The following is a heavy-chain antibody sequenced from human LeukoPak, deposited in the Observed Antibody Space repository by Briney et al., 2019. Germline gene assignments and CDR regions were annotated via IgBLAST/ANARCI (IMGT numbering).Heavy chain of an antibody. Sequence: PGGSLRLSCVGSGFTFSSSWMGWVRQAPGKGLEWVANIKQDETEKYYVDSVKGRFTISRDNAKNSLYLQMNSLRAEDTAVYYCARPRLETYDSSGYPNAFDIWGQGTMVTVSS. V-gene: IGHV3-7*01. CDR1: GFTFSSSW. CDR2: IKQDETEK. J-gene: IGHJ3*02. D-gene: IGHD3-22*01. CDR3: ARPRLETYDSSGYPNAFDI.